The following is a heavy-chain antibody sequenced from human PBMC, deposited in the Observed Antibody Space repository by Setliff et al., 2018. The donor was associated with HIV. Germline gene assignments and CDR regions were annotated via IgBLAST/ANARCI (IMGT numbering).Heavy chain of an antibody. CDR1: GGSLSGYY. J-gene: IGHJ4*02. CDR3: ARGNYYNMWADPFDY. D-gene: IGHD3-9*01. CDR2: VYHTGTA. V-gene: IGHV4-34*01. Sequence: PSETLSLTCAVYGGSLSGYYCSWIRQPPGKGLEWIGTVYHTGTAYYNSSLKSRVAISIDTSNNRFSLRLYSVTAADTAMYYCARGNYYNMWADPFDYWGQGTLVTVSS.